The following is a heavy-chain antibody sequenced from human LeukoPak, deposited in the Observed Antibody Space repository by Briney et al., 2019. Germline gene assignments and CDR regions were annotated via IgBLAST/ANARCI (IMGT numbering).Heavy chain of an antibody. V-gene: IGHV1-2*02. CDR3: ARAIWSYCGGDCYSGVYFDY. CDR1: GYTFTGYY. CDR2: INPNSGGT. Sequence: ASVKVSCKASGYTFTGYYMHWVRQAPGQGLEGMGWINPNSGGTNYAQKFQGRVTMTRDTSISTAYMELSRLRSDDTAVYYCARAIWSYCGGDCYSGVYFDYWGQGTLVTVSS. J-gene: IGHJ4*02. D-gene: IGHD2-21*01.